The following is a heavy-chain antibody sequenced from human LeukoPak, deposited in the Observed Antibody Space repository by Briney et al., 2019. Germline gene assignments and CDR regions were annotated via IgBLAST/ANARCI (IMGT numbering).Heavy chain of an antibody. CDR3: AVFIAVAGTRWFDP. J-gene: IGHJ5*02. Sequence: SETLSLTCTVSGGSISSSSYYWGWIRQPPGKGLEWIGYIYYSGSTNYNPSLKSRVTISVDTSKNQFSLKLSSVTAADTAVYYCAVFIAVAGTRWFDPWGQGTLVTVSS. CDR1: GGSISSSSYY. CDR2: IYYSGST. D-gene: IGHD6-19*01. V-gene: IGHV4-61*05.